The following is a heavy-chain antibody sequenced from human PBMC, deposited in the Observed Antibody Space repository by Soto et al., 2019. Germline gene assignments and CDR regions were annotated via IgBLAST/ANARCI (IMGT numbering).Heavy chain of an antibody. CDR2: IIPIFGTA. J-gene: IGHJ4*02. CDR1: GGTFSSYA. CDR3: VMSRVRGVQYFDY. V-gene: IGHV1-69*13. Sequence: ASVKVSCKASGGTFSSYAISWVRQAPGQGLEWMGGIIPIFGTANYAQKFQGRVTITADESTSTAYMELSSLRSEDTAVFYCVMSRVRGVQYFDYWGQGTLVTVSS. D-gene: IGHD3-10*01.